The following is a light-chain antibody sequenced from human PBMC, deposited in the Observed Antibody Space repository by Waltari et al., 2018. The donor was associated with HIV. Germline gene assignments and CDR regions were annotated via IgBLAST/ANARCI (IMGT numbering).Light chain of an antibody. J-gene: IGKJ2*01. CDR2: DAA. Sequence: EIVMTQSPATLSVSPGERVTLSCRASQSVITSLAWYQQRTGQAPRLLIYDAATRATDVPARFSGSGSGTEFILTIASLQSEDSATYYCQQYNNRPRGNTFGQGTKVEI. V-gene: IGKV3-15*01. CDR1: QSVITS. CDR3: QQYNNRPRGNT.